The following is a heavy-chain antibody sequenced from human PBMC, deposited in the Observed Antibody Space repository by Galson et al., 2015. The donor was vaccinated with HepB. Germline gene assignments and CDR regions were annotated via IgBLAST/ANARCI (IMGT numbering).Heavy chain of an antibody. CDR1: GFTFSSYA. Sequence: SLRLSCAASGFTFSSYAMSWVRQAPGKGLEWVSTITSGGTTYYGDSVKGRFTISRDNSKNTLYLQMNSLRAEDTAVYYCANPTGDSDGKSYFYYGMDVWGQGTTVTVSS. CDR2: ITSGGTT. CDR3: ANPTGDSDGKSYFYYGMDV. V-gene: IGHV3-23*01. D-gene: IGHD4-17*01. J-gene: IGHJ6*02.